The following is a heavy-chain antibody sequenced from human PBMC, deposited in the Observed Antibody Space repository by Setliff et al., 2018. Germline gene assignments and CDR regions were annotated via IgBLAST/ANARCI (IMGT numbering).Heavy chain of an antibody. J-gene: IGHJ5*02. CDR1: GGSISSGDYY. Sequence: SETLSLTCTVSGGSISSGDYYWSWIRQPPGKGLEWIGYIYYSGSTYYNPSLKSRVTISVDTSKNQFSLKLSSVTAADTAVYYCARVRYGDGWFNPWGQGTLVTVSS. V-gene: IGHV4-30-4*08. D-gene: IGHD4-17*01. CDR2: IYYSGST. CDR3: ARVRYGDGWFNP.